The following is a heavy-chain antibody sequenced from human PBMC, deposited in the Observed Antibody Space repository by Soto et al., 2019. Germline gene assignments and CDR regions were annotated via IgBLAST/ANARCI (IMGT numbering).Heavy chain of an antibody. D-gene: IGHD3-16*01. CDR1: GASMNNYY. Sequence: SETLSLTCTVSGASMNNYYGSWVRQTPGKGLEWIGYMLSNGFSNYNSSLKSRVSISVDTSKNQFSLKLTSVTAADTAIYYCVRSGHTFGGVTWGLGTLVTVSS. CDR2: MLSNGFS. CDR3: VRSGHTFGGVT. J-gene: IGHJ5*02. V-gene: IGHV4-59*01.